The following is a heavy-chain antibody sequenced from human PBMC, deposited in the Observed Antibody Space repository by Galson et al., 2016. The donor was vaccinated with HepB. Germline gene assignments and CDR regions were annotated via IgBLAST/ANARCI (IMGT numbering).Heavy chain of an antibody. J-gene: IGHJ6*03. CDR3: ARAEVDTSMVDMGMRDYYYYYMDV. CDR2: SDSTSRYI. D-gene: IGHD5-18*01. CDR1: GFTFSTYS. V-gene: IGHV3-21*01. Sequence: SLRLSCAASGFTFSTYSMNWVRLAPGKGLEWVSSSDSTSRYIYYADSVRGRFTISRDNAQKSLYLQMNSLRAEDTAVYYCARAEVDTSMVDMGMRDYYYYYMDVWGKGTTVTVSS.